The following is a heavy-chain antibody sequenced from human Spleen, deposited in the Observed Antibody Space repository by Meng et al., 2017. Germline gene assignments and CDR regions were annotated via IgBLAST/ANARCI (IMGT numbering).Heavy chain of an antibody. Sequence: ASVKVSCKASGYSSNGYGISWVRQAPGQGLEWMGWISAYNGHTDYAQNLQGRVIMTTDTSKSTDHMGLRSLRSDDAAMYYCAGEGYPVFYFDFWGQGTLVTVSS. J-gene: IGHJ4*02. V-gene: IGHV1-18*01. CDR2: ISAYNGHT. CDR1: GYSSNGYG. CDR3: AGEGYPVFYFDF. D-gene: IGHD2-15*01.